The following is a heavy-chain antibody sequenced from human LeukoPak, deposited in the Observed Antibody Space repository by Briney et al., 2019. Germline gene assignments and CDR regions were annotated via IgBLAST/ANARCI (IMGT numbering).Heavy chain of an antibody. J-gene: IGHJ4*02. CDR1: GFTFSSSA. CDR2: ISASGGST. V-gene: IGHV3-23*01. D-gene: IGHD1-26*01. Sequence: GGSLRLSCAASGFTFSSSAMSWVRQVPGKGLEWVSGISASGGSTYYADSVRGRFTISRDNSKNTLYVQMNSLRDEDTAVYYCAEDQRWESPHYLDSWGQGTLVTVSS. CDR3: AEDQRWESPHYLDS.